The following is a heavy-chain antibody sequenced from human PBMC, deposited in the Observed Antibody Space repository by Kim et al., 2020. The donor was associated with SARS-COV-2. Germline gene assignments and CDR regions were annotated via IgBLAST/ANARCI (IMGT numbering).Heavy chain of an antibody. CDR2: IYYSGST. CDR1: GGSISSGGYY. CDR3: ARAREEPEYYFDY. D-gene: IGHD1-26*01. J-gene: IGHJ4*02. V-gene: IGHV4-31*03. Sequence: SETLSLTCTVSGGSISSGGYYWSWIRQHPGKGLEWIGYIYYSGSTYYNPSLKSRVTISVDTSKNQFSLKLSSVTAADTAVYYCARAREEPEYYFDYWGQGTLLPVPS.